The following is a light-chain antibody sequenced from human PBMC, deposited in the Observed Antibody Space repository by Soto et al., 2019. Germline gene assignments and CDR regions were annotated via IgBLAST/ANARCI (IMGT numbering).Light chain of an antibody. CDR1: QSVSSSY. Sequence: EIVMTQSPATLSLSPGERATLSCRASQSVSSSYFAWYQQKPGHPPRLLIYVASSSATGIPDRFSGSGSGTDFTLTISRLEPEDFAVYYCQQYYSSPPYTFGQGTRLEIK. CDR2: VAS. V-gene: IGKV3-20*01. CDR3: QQYYSSPPYT. J-gene: IGKJ5*01.